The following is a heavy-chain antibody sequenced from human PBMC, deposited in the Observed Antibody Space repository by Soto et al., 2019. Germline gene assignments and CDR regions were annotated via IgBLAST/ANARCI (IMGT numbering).Heavy chain of an antibody. J-gene: IGHJ4*02. Sequence: GEYLKISCKGSGSSFTSYWIGCVRKMPWKGLEWMGIIYPGDSDTRYSPSFQGQVTISADKAISTAYLQWSSLKASDTAMSYCARSEGWSSGWYVSDYWGQGTMVTVSS. V-gene: IGHV5-51*01. CDR2: IYPGDSDT. CDR3: ARSEGWSSGWYVSDY. D-gene: IGHD6-19*01. CDR1: GSSFTSYW.